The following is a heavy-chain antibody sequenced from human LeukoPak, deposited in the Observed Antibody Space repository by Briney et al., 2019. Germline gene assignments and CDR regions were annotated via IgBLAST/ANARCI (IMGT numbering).Heavy chain of an antibody. V-gene: IGHV3-23*01. CDR2: IRSSGSGGST. J-gene: IGHJ3*02. CDR3: AKDITKGCYLCAFDI. D-gene: IGHD2-15*01. CDR1: GFTFSNYA. Sequence: GGSLRLSCAASGFTFSNYAMNWVRQAPGKGLEWVSVIRSSGSGGSTYYADSVKGPFTISRSNSKNTLYLQMNSLRAEDTAVYYCAKDITKGCYLCAFDIWGQGTRVTVSS.